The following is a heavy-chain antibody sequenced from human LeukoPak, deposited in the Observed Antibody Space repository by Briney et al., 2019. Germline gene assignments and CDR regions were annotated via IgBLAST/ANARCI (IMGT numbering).Heavy chain of an antibody. CDR2: IRYDGSNK. CDR1: GFSFSSYG. V-gene: IGHV3-30*02. D-gene: IGHD3-10*01. J-gene: IGHJ4*02. CDR3: AKASRLLHGSGSYPGYFDY. Sequence: QAGGSLRLSCAASGFSFSSYGMHWVRQAPGKGLEWVAFIRYDGSNKYYADSVKGRFTISRDNSKNTLYLQMNSLRAEDTAVYYCAKASRLLHGSGSYPGYFDYWGQGTLVTVSS.